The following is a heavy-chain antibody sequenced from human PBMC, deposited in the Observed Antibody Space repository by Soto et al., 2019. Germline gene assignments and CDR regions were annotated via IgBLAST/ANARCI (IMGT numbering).Heavy chain of an antibody. J-gene: IGHJ6*02. CDR3: AKTVVVPAAIGGDYYYYGMDV. V-gene: IGHV3-11*06. Sequence: QVQLVESGGGLVKPGGSLRLSCAASGFTFSDYYMSWIRQAPGKGLEWVSYISSSSSYTNYADSVKGRFTISRDNAKNSLYLQMNRLRAEDTAVYYCAKTVVVPAAIGGDYYYYGMDVWVQGTTVTVSS. CDR2: ISSSSSYT. D-gene: IGHD2-2*01. CDR1: GFTFSDYY.